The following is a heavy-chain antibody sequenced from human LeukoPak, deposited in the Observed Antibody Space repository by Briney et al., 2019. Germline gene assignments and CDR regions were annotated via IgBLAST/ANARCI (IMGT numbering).Heavy chain of an antibody. CDR1: GFAFSRFT. V-gene: IGHV3-21*04. D-gene: IGHD5-12*01. CDR3: AKDRGYSGYDYFDY. Sequence: GGSLRLSCAASGFAFSRFTMNWVRQAPGKGLEWLSSISSSSSYIYYADSVKGRFTISRDNSKNTLYLQMNSLRAEDTAVYYCAKDRGYSGYDYFDYWGQGTLVTVSS. CDR2: ISSSSSYI. J-gene: IGHJ4*02.